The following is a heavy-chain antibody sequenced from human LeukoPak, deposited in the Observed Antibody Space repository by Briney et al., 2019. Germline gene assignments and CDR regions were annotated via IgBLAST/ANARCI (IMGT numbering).Heavy chain of an antibody. D-gene: IGHD5-12*01. CDR2: ISSSSSYT. V-gene: IGHV3-11*06. CDR3: ARGRVGYSGYDVDY. Sequence: GGSLGLSCAASGFTFSDYYMSWIRQAPGKGLEWVSYISSSSSYTNYADSVKGRFTISRDNAKNSLYLQMNSLRAEDTAVYYCARGRVGYSGYDVDYWGQGTLVTVSS. J-gene: IGHJ4*02. CDR1: GFTFSDYY.